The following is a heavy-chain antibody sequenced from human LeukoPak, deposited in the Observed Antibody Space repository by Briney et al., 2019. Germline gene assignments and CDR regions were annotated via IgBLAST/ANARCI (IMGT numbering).Heavy chain of an antibody. CDR1: GFSLADCA. V-gene: IGHV3-43*02. Sequence: PGGSLRLSCAASGFSLADCAMHWVRQVPGKGLEWVSLISGDGYDTYYADSVKGRFTISRDSSKNSLYLQMNSLRTEDTALYYCARESTSGWYDHWGQGTLVTVSS. D-gene: IGHD2-2*01. CDR3: ARESTSGWYDH. J-gene: IGHJ5*02. CDR2: ISGDGYDT.